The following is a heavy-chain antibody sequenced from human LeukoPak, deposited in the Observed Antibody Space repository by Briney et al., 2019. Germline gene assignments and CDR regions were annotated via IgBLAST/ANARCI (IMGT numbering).Heavy chain of an antibody. CDR3: AGIRYYYDSNNWFDP. Sequence: GASVKVSCKASGYTFTSYGISWVRQAPGQGLEWMGWISAYNGNTNYAQKLQGRVTMTTDTSTSTAYMELRSLRSDDTAVYYCAGIRYYYDSNNWFDPWGQGTLVTVSS. CDR2: ISAYNGNT. CDR1: GYTFTSYG. D-gene: IGHD3-22*01. V-gene: IGHV1-18*01. J-gene: IGHJ5*02.